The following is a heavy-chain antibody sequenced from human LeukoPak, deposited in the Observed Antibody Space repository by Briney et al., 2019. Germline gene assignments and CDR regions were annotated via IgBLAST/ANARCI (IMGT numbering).Heavy chain of an antibody. V-gene: IGHV3-23*01. Sequence: GGSLRLSCAASGFTLSNHAMSWVRQAPGQGLEWVTDISGSGEITHYADSVKGRFTISRDNSKNTLYLQMNSLRADDTAVYHCAKRTSVRTDWFEHWAREPWSPSPQ. CDR2: ISGSGEIT. CDR1: GFTLSNHA. J-gene: IGHJ5*02. D-gene: IGHD3/OR15-3a*01. CDR3: AKRTSVRTDWFEH.